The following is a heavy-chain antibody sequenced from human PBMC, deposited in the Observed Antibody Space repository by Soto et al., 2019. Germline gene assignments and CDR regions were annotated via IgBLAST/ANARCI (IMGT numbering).Heavy chain of an antibody. Sequence: LRLSCAASGFTFSSYGMHWVRQAPGKGLEWVAVISYDGSNKYYADSVKGRFTISRDNSKNTLYLQMNSLRAEDTAVYYCAKDVVVGATTGLGDYYYYYGMDVWGQGTTVTVSS. V-gene: IGHV3-30*18. CDR1: GFTFSSYG. J-gene: IGHJ6*02. CDR2: ISYDGSNK. CDR3: AKDVVVGATTGLGDYYYYYGMDV. D-gene: IGHD1-26*01.